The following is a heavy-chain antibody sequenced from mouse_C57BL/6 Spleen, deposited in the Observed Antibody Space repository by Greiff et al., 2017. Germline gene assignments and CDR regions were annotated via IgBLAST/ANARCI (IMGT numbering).Heavy chain of an antibody. J-gene: IGHJ2*01. CDR2: ISYDGSN. CDR1: GYSITSGYY. CDR3: ARVGEKALDY. V-gene: IGHV3-6*01. Sequence: DVQLQESGPGLVKPSQSLSLTCSVTGYSITSGYYWNWIRQFPGNKLEWMGYISYDGSNNYNPSLKNRISITRDTSKNQFFLKLNSVTTEDTATYYCARVGEKALDYWGQGTTLTVSS.